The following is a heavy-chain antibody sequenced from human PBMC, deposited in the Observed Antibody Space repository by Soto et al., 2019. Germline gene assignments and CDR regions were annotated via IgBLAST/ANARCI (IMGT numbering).Heavy chain of an antibody. V-gene: IGHV2-26*01. CDR3: ALIRGSSSHYYGIDV. CDR2: IFSNDEK. CDR1: GFSLSNARMG. Sequence: SGPTLVNPTETLTLTCTVSGFSLSNARMGVSWIRQPPGKALEWLAHIFSNDEKSYSTSLKSRLTISKDTSKSQVVLTMTNMDPVDTATYYCALIRGSSSHYYGIDVWGQRTTVTVSS. D-gene: IGHD6-6*01. J-gene: IGHJ6*02.